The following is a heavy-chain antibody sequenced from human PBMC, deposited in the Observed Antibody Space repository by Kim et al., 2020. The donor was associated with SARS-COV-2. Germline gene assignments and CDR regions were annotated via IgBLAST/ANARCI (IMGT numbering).Heavy chain of an antibody. D-gene: IGHD6-13*01. CDR3: ARTAAGYRVDHWFDP. V-gene: IGHV7-4-1*02. CDR2: INTNTGNP. Sequence: ASVKVSCKASGYTFTSYAMNWVRQAPGQGLEWMGWINTNTGNPTYTQGFTGRFVFSLNTPGSTAYLQISSLKAEDTAVYYCARTAAGYRVDHWFDPWGQRTMVTVSS. CDR1: GYTFTSYA. J-gene: IGHJ5*02.